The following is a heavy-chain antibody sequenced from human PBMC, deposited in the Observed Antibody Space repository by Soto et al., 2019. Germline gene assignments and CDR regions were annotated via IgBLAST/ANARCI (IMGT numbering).Heavy chain of an antibody. V-gene: IGHV1-3*01. J-gene: IGHJ4*02. D-gene: IGHD1-26*01. CDR3: AKGFGNYWAFDY. CDR1: GDTFTSYA. Sequence: GASVKVSCKASGDTFTSYAMHWVRQAPGQRLEWMGWINAGNGNTKYSQKFQGRVTITRDTSASTAYMELSSLRAEDTAVYYCAKGFGNYWAFDYWGQGTLVTVSS. CDR2: INAGNGNT.